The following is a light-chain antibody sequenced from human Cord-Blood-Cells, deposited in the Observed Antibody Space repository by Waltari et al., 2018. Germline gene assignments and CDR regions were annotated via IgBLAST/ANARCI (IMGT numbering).Light chain of an antibody. CDR3: CSYAGSSTVV. V-gene: IGLV2-23*01. CDR2: EGS. CDR1: SSDVGRYNL. Sequence: QSALTQPAPVSGSPGQPIPISCPGTSSDVGRYNLFSWYQQHPGKALKRMMYEGSKRPSGVSNRFSGSKSGNTASLTISGLQAEDEADYYCCSYAGSSTVVFGGGTKLTV. J-gene: IGLJ2*01.